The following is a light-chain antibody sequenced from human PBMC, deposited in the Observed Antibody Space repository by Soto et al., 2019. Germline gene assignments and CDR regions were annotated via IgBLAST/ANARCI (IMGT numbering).Light chain of an antibody. CDR2: SAT. V-gene: IGKV1-39*01. CDR1: QSINNF. Sequence: DIQMTQSASSLTASLGDGVTITCRASQSINNFLNWYQQKPGQAPKLLMYSATTLLGGVPSRFSGSGSGTDFSLTISSLQPEDFATYYCQQSFSTPQTFGQGTKVDI. CDR3: QQSFSTPQT. J-gene: IGKJ1*01.